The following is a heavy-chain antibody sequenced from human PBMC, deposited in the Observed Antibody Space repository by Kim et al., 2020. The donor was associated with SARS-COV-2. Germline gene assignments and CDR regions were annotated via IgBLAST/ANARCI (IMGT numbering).Heavy chain of an antibody. Sequence: GGSLRLSCAASGFTFDGYAMHWVRQAPGKGLEWVSGISWNSGSIGYADSVKGRFTISRDNAKNSLYLQMNSLRAEDTALYYCAKADTADYYGMDVWGQGTTVTVSS. CDR2: ISWNSGSI. D-gene: IGHD5-18*01. CDR3: AKADTADYYGMDV. J-gene: IGHJ6*02. CDR1: GFTFDGYA. V-gene: IGHV3-9*01.